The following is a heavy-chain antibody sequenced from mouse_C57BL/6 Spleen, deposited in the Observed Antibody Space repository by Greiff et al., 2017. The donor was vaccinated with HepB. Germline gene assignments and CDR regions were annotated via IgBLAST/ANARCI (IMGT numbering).Heavy chain of an antibody. V-gene: IGHV5-9*01. CDR1: GFTFSSYT. D-gene: IGHD1-1*01. CDR2: ISGGGGNT. Sequence: EVQLVESGGGLVKPGGSLKLSCAASGFTFSSYTMSWVRQTPEKRLEWVATISGGGGNTYYPDSVKGRFTISRDNAKNTLYLQMSSLRSEDTALYYCARPHYYGSSYFYAMDYWGQGTSVTVSS. J-gene: IGHJ4*01. CDR3: ARPHYYGSSYFYAMDY.